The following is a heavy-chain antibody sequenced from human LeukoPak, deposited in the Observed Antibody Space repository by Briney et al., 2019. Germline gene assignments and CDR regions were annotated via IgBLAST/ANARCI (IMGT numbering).Heavy chain of an antibody. CDR3: ARDLTGGEYFDS. V-gene: IGHV3-21*01. CDR1: GFTFSSFK. Sequence: PGGSLRLSCAASGFTFSSFKMTWVRQGPGKGLEWVASISPSSSYIFYADSLKGRVTVSRDNGKSSVFLQMSSLRVEDTAVYYCARDLTGGEYFDSWGQGTLVSVPS. D-gene: IGHD3-16*01. CDR2: ISPSSSYI. J-gene: IGHJ4*02.